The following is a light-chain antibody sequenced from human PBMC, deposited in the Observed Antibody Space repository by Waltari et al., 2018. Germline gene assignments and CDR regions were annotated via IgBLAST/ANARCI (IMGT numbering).Light chain of an antibody. CDR2: DAS. CDR1: QSIATN. CDR3: QQYNRWPPIT. J-gene: IGKJ5*01. V-gene: IGKV3-15*01. Sequence: EVVMTQSPATLSVSPGERASLSCRASQSIATNLAWYQQKPGQAPRLLVYDASTRAPSIPARFRGSGSGTGFALTISSLQSEDSAVYYCQQYNRWPPITFGEGTRLEIK.